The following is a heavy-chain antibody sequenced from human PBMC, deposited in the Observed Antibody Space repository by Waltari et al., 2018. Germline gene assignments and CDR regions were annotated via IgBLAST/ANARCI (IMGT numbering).Heavy chain of an antibody. D-gene: IGHD3-10*01. Sequence: EVQLLESGGGLVQPGGSLRLSCAASGFTFSSYAMSWVRQAPGKGLEWVSVIYSGGSSTYYADAVKGRFTISRDNSKNTLYLQMNSLRAEDTAVYYCAKDLTLLWFRDGAYMDVWGKGTTVTVSS. CDR3: AKDLTLLWFRDGAYMDV. V-gene: IGHV3-23*03. J-gene: IGHJ6*03. CDR2: IYSGGSST. CDR1: GFTFSSYA.